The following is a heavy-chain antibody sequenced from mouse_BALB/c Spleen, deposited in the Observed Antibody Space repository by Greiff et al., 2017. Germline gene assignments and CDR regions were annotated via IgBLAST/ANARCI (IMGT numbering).Heavy chain of an antibody. Sequence: EVHLVESGGGLVQPGGSRKLSCAASGFTFSSFGMHWVRQAPEKGLEWVAYISSGSSTIYYADTVKGRFTISRDNPKNTLFLQMTSLRSEDTAMYYCARWNDWYFDVWGAGTTVTVSS. CDR1: GFTFSSFG. CDR2: ISSGSSTI. V-gene: IGHV5-17*02. CDR3: ARWNDWYFDV. J-gene: IGHJ1*01.